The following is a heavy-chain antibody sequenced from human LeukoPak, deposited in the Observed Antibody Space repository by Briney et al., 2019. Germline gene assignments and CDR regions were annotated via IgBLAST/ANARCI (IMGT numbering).Heavy chain of an antibody. J-gene: IGHJ4*02. CDR3: AKQYGSGSYTYYFDY. CDR2: ISGSGGST. D-gene: IGHD3-10*01. Sequence: GGSLRLSCAASGFTFSSYSMNWVRQAPGKGLEWVSAISGSGGSTYYADSVKGRFTISRDNSKNTLYLQMNSLRAEDTAVYYCAKQYGSGSYTYYFDYWGQGTLVTVSS. CDR1: GFTFSSYS. V-gene: IGHV3-23*01.